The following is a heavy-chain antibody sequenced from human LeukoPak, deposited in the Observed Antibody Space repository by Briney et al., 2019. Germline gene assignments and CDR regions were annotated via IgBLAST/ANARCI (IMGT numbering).Heavy chain of an antibody. J-gene: IGHJ5*02. D-gene: IGHD2-2*01. CDR3: AIHGRDIVVVPAAIPPSNWFDP. CDR1: GGSISSYY. CDR2: IYDSGST. Sequence: SETLSLTCTVSGGSISSYYWSWIRQPPGKGLEWIGYIYDSGSTNYNPSLKSRVTISVDTSKNQFSLKLSSVTAADTAVYYCAIHGRDIVVVPAAIPPSNWFDPWGQGTLVTVSS. V-gene: IGHV4-59*12.